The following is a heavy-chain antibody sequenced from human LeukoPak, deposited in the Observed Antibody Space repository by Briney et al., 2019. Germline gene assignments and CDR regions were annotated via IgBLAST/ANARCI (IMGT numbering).Heavy chain of an antibody. CDR1: GYTFTSYD. J-gene: IGHJ6*02. CDR2: MNPNSGNT. Sequence: GASVKVSCKASGYTFTSYDINWVRQATGQGLEWMGWMNPNSGNTGYAQKFQGRGTMTRNTSISTAYMELSSLRSEDTAVYYCARGNRPRGLGYYYGMDVWGQGTTVTVSS. V-gene: IGHV1-8*01. CDR3: ARGNRPRGLGYYYGMDV. D-gene: IGHD1-14*01.